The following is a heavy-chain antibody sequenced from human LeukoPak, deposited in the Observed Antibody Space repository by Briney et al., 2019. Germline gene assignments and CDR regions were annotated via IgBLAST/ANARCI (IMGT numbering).Heavy chain of an antibody. CDR3: ARESGYSVGDY. CDR1: RFTVSSTY. V-gene: IGHV3-53*01. J-gene: IGHJ4*02. D-gene: IGHD5-12*01. Sequence: PGGSLRLSCAASRFTVSSTYMTWVRQAPGKGLEWVSVIYSGGSTYYADSVKGRFTVSRDNSKNTLYLQMNSLRAEDTAMYYCARESGYSVGDYWGQGTLVTVSS. CDR2: IYSGGST.